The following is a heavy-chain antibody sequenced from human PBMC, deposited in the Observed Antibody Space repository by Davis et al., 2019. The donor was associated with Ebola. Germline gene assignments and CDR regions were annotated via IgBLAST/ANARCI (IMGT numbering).Heavy chain of an antibody. CDR2: INSDGNST. CDR3: ARISSGWSHFDY. J-gene: IGHJ4*02. V-gene: IGHV3-74*01. Sequence: PGGSLRLSCAASGFTFSSYWMHWVRQVPGKGLVWVSRINSDGNSTNYADSVKGRFTIARDNAKNTLYLQMNSLRAEDTAVYYCARISSGWSHFDYWGQGALVTVSS. D-gene: IGHD6-19*01. CDR1: GFTFSSYW.